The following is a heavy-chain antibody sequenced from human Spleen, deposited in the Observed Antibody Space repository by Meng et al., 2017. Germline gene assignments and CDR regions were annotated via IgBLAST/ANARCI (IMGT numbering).Heavy chain of an antibody. D-gene: IGHD6-6*01. CDR1: GFSFTSYH. CDR2: IKRDGSEQ. Sequence: GESLKISCVASGFSFTSYHMTWVRQAPGKGLEWVANIKRDGSEQYYVDSVKGRFTISRDNAKNSLYLQMNSLRAEDTAVYYCARVSSGDYNDYWGQGTLVTISS. CDR3: ARVSSGDYNDY. J-gene: IGHJ4*02. V-gene: IGHV3-7*01.